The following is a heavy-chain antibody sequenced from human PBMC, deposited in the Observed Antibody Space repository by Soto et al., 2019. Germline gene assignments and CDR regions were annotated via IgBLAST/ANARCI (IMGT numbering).Heavy chain of an antibody. V-gene: IGHV3-21*01. CDR1: GFTFSSYS. J-gene: IGHJ5*02. Sequence: GGSLRLSCAASGFTFSSYSMNWVRQAPGKGLEWVSSISSSSSYIYYADSVKGRFTISRDNAKNSLYLQMNSLRAEDTAVYYCARAARRDIVVVPAAAPVVGTAVDPWGQGTLVTVSS. D-gene: IGHD2-2*01. CDR3: ARAARRDIVVVPAAAPVVGTAVDP. CDR2: ISSSSSYI.